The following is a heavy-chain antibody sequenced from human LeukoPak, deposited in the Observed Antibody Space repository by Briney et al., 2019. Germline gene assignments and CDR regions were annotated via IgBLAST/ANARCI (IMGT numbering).Heavy chain of an antibody. CDR3: ARDLGWFGELSDSDALDI. V-gene: IGHV3-74*01. Sequence: SGGSLRLSCAASGFTFSDYWMHWVRQAPGKGLVWVSRINSDGSSTSYADSVRGRFTVTRDNAKNTLYLQMSSLRVEDTAVYYCARDLGWFGELSDSDALDIWGQGTLVTVSS. J-gene: IGHJ3*02. D-gene: IGHD3-10*01. CDR2: INSDGSST. CDR1: GFTFSDYW.